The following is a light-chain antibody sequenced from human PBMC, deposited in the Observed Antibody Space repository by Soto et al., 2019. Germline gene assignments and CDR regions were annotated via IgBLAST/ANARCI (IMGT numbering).Light chain of an antibody. CDR2: KVT. CDR1: TSDVGSYNL. Sequence: QSALTQPASVSGSPGQSITISCTGTTSDVGSYNLVSWFQQHPGTAPKLMIYKVTERPSGVSDRFSGSKSGSTASLTISGRQAEDEADYYCGSYADGNTLVFGGGTKLTVL. V-gene: IGLV2-23*02. CDR3: GSYADGNTLV. J-gene: IGLJ2*01.